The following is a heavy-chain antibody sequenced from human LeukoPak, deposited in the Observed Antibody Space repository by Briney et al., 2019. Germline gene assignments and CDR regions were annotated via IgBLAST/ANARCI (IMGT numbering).Heavy chain of an antibody. CDR1: GFTFSSYA. Sequence: GGSLRLSCAASGFTFSSYAMSWVRQAPGKGLEWVSAISGSGGSTYYADSVEGRFTISRDNSKNTLYLQMNSLRAEDTAVYYCTSTLPRWCEIVWGQGTLVTVSS. J-gene: IGHJ4*02. CDR3: TSTLPRWCEIV. V-gene: IGHV3-23*01. CDR2: ISGSGGST. D-gene: IGHD2-8*01.